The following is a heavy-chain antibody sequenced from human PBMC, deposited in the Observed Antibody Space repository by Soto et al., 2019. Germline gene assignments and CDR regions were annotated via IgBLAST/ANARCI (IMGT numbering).Heavy chain of an antibody. J-gene: IGHJ4*02. CDR1: GFTFSTYG. Sequence: WGSLRLSCAASGFTFSTYGMPWVRQAPGKGLERVAVIWHDGSDKYYADSVKGRFTISRNNSKNTLYLQMNSLTAADTAAYYCASDQMVITTTRYWGQGALVTVSS. CDR3: ASDQMVITTTRY. D-gene: IGHD2-21*01. V-gene: IGHV3-33*01. CDR2: IWHDGSDK.